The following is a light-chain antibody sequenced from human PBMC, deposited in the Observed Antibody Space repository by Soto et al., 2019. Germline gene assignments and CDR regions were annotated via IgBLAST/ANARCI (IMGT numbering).Light chain of an antibody. CDR3: SSYTTSSTHGV. CDR1: SSDVGGYNY. CDR2: EVS. Sequence: QSALTQPASVSGSPGQSITISCTGTSSDVGGYNYVSWYQQHPGKAPKLMIYEVSNRPSGFSNRFSGSKSGNTASLTISGLQAEDEADYYCSSYTTSSTHGVFGGGTQLTVL. V-gene: IGLV2-14*01. J-gene: IGLJ3*02.